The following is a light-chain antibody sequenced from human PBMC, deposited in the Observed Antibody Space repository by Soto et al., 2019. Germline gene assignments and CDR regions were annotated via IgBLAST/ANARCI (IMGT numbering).Light chain of an antibody. CDR2: GNI. V-gene: IGLV1-40*01. CDR1: SSNIGAGYD. J-gene: IGLJ3*02. CDR3: GAWDDTLNGWV. Sequence: QSVLTQPPSVSGAPGQRVTISCSGSSSNIGAGYDVHWYQQRPGTAPKLLIFGNINRPSGVPDRFSGSKSGTSASLAITGLQAEDEGDYYCGAWDDTLNGWVFGGGTKLTVL.